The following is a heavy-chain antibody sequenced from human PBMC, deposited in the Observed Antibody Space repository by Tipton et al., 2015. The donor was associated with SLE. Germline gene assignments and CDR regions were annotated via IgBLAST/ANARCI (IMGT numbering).Heavy chain of an antibody. Sequence: TLSLTCAVYGGSFSGYYWSWIRQPPGKGLEWIGEINHSGSTNYNPSLKSRVTISVDTSKNQFSLRLSSVTAADTAVYYCARLPLIAAAGRYFDYWGHGTLVTVSS. CDR2: INHSGST. J-gene: IGHJ4*01. D-gene: IGHD6-13*01. CDR1: GGSFSGYY. CDR3: ARLPLIAAAGRYFDY. V-gene: IGHV4-34*01.